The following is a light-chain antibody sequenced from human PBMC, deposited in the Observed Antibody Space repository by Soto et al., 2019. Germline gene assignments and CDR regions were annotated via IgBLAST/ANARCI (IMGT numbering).Light chain of an antibody. CDR2: KAS. CDR1: QSISSW. CDR3: QQYNSYSL. Sequence: IQLTQSPSTLSASVGDRVTLTCRASQSISSWLAWYQQKPGKAPKLLIYKASTLKSGVPSRFSGSGSGTEFTLTISSLQPDDFATYYCQQYNSYSLFGPGTKVDIK. V-gene: IGKV1-5*03. J-gene: IGKJ3*01.